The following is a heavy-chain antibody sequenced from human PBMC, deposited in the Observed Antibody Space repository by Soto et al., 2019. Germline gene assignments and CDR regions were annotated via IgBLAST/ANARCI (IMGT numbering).Heavy chain of an antibody. CDR1: GFAFSDYS. CDR2: ISGGGGNT. Sequence: DVQLLESGGGVVQSGGSLRLSCSASGFAFSDYSMHWVRQAPGKGPEWVSAISGGGGNTYYAGSVNGLFTISRDNYRNTLYLPMHSLRDDATALYYCAIGTYTSGWTLDFSVQGPRATVSS. CDR3: AIGTYTSGWTLDF. V-gene: IGHV3-23*01. J-gene: IGHJ4*02. D-gene: IGHD6-19*01.